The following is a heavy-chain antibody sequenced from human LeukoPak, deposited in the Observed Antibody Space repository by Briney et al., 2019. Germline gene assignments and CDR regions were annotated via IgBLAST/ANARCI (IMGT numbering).Heavy chain of an antibody. CDR1: GFTFSSYW. D-gene: IGHD2-15*01. Sequence: GGSLRLSCAASGFTFSSYWMSWVRQAPGKGLEWVADIKQDGSEKYYVDSVKGRFTISRDNAKNSLYLQMNSLRAEDTAVYYCARGGRTENNYYYYYMDVWGKGTTVTVSS. V-gene: IGHV3-7*01. CDR2: IKQDGSEK. CDR3: ARGGRTENNYYYYYMDV. J-gene: IGHJ6*03.